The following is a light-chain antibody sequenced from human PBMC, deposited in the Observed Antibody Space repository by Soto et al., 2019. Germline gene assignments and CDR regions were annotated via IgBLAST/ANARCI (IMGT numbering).Light chain of an antibody. CDR3: QSYDITLSGVV. J-gene: IGLJ2*01. Sequence: QAVVTQPPSVSGAPGQRVTFSCTGSRSNIGANYDVHWYQQIPGTAPKLLIYGNNNRPSGVPDRFSGSRSGTSASLAITGLQAEDEADYYCQSYDITLSGVVFGGGTKLTVL. CDR2: GNN. CDR1: RSNIGANYD. V-gene: IGLV1-40*01.